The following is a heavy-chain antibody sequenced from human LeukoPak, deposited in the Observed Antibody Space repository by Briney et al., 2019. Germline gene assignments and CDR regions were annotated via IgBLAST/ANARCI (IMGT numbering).Heavy chain of an antibody. CDR3: ARDQAYSFDY. J-gene: IGHJ4*02. V-gene: IGHV3-48*01. CDR1: GFTFSAYS. D-gene: IGHD4-11*01. Sequence: GSLRLSCAASGFTFSAYSMNWVPQAPEKGLEWVSYIGSSSSPIYYADSVKGRFTISRDNAKNSLYLQMDSLRAEDTAVYYCARDQAYSFDYWGQGTLVTVSS. CDR2: IGSSSSPI.